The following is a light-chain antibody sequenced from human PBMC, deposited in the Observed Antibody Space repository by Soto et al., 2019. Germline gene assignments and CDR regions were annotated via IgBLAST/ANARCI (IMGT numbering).Light chain of an antibody. V-gene: IGKV1-5*03. Sequence: DIQLTQSPSTLSASVGDRVTITCRASQSISNYLAWYQQKPGKAPKVLIYKASSLESGVPSRFSGSGSGTEFTLTISSLQPDDFSTYYCQHCDSYWTFGQRTKVEIK. J-gene: IGKJ1*01. CDR3: QHCDSYWT. CDR2: KAS. CDR1: QSISNY.